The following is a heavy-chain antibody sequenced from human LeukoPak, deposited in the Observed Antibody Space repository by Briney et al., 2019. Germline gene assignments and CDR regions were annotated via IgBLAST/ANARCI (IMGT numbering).Heavy chain of an antibody. D-gene: IGHD3-9*01. Sequence: GASVKVSCKASGGTFSSYAISWVRQAPGQGLEWMGRIIPILGIANYAQKFQGRVTITADKSTSTAYMELSSLRSEDTAVYYCARDDGPRDDILTGYWPPFDYWGQGTLVTVSS. CDR2: IIPILGIA. CDR3: ARDDGPRDDILTGYWPPFDY. CDR1: GGTFSSYA. J-gene: IGHJ4*02. V-gene: IGHV1-69*04.